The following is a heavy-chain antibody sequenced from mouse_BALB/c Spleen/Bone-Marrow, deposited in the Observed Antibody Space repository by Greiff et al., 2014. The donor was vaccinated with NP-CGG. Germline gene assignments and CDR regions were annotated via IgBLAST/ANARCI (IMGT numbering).Heavy chain of an antibody. CDR3: TDGGATVGFAY. Sequence: EVKLMESGGGLVQPGGSMKLSCVASGSTFSTYWMSWVRQSPEKGLEWVAEIRLKSDNYSTHYAKSVKGKFTISRDDSKSRLYLQMNSLRAEDTGIYYYTDGGATVGFAYWGQGTLVTVSA. D-gene: IGHD1-1*01. J-gene: IGHJ3*01. CDR1: GSTFSTYW. CDR2: IRLKSDNYST. V-gene: IGHV6-3*01.